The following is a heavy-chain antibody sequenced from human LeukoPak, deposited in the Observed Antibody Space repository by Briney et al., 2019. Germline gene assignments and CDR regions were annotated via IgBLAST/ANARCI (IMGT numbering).Heavy chain of an antibody. CDR2: ISTSGNTI. D-gene: IGHD4-11*01. CDR3: ARQPVPYSDYYFDF. Sequence: GRSLRLSCAASGFSFSDYYMSWIRQAPGKGLEWISYISTSGNTIQSADSVKGRFIISRDNAKKSLFLQMDSLSPEDTAIYYCARQPVPYSDYYFDFWGQGTLVAVSS. J-gene: IGHJ4*02. V-gene: IGHV3-11*01. CDR1: GFSFSDYY.